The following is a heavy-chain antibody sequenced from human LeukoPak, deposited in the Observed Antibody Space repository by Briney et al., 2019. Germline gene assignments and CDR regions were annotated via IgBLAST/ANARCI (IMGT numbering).Heavy chain of an antibody. CDR1: GYTFTGYY. CDR2: INPNSGGT. V-gene: IGHV1-2*04. CDR3: ARTARYAFDI. J-gene: IGHJ3*02. Sequence: ASVKVSCKASGYTFTGYYMHWVRQAPGQGLEWMGWINPNSGGTNYAQKFQGWVTMTMDTSISTAYMELSRLKSDDTAVYYCARTARYAFDIWGQGTMVTVSS.